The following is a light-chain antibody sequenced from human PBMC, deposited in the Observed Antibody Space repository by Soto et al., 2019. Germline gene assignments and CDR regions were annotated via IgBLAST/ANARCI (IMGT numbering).Light chain of an antibody. CDR2: SNN. CDR1: SSNIGGTNY. Sequence: QTVVTQPPSASGTPGQKVFISCSGSSSNIGGTNYAYWYQQLPGAAPKLLMHSNNLRPSGVPERISGSKFGTAASLAISGLRSEYEAVYYCASWDDRLGAVIFGGGTKLTVL. CDR3: ASWDDRLGAVI. J-gene: IGLJ2*01. V-gene: IGLV1-47*02.